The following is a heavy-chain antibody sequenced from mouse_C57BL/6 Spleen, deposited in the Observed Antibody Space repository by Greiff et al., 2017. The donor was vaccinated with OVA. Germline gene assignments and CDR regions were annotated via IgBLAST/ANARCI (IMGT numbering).Heavy chain of an antibody. CDR1: GFTFSSYA. D-gene: IGHD1-1*01. J-gene: IGHJ3*01. CDR3: ARVYGDY. CDR2: ISDGGSYT. Sequence: VKLVESGGGLVKPGGSLKLSCAASGFTFSSYAMSWVRQTPEKRLEWVATISDGGSYTYYPDNVKGRFTISRDNAKNNLYLQMSHLKSEDTAMYYCARVYGDYWGQGTLVTVSA. V-gene: IGHV5-4*03.